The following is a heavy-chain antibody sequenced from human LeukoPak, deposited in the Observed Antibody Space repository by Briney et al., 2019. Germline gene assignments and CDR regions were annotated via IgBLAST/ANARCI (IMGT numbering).Heavy chain of an antibody. J-gene: IGHJ4*02. Sequence: SETLSLTCNVSGGSITDYSWSWIRHPPCPGLELLGYIYYKGSTNYNPSLRSRVTISADTSKNLFSLKLSSVTTADTAVYYCARTVNYYDTSGYSYYFDYWGQGTLVTVSS. V-gene: IGHV4-59*01. CDR1: GGSITDYS. D-gene: IGHD3-22*01. CDR3: ARTVNYYDTSGYSYYFDY. CDR2: IYYKGST.